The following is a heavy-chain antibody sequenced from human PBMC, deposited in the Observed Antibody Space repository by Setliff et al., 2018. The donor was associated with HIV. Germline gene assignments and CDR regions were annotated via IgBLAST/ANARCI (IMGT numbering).Heavy chain of an antibody. CDR3: AKALWFGDYYYYYGMDV. V-gene: IGHV3-64*02. CDR1: GFAFSSYA. Sequence: GGSLRLSCAASGFAFSSYAMHWVRQAPGKGLEYVSAISSNGGSTYYADSVKGRFTISRDNSKNTLYLQMNSLRAEDTAVYYCAKALWFGDYYYYYGMDVWGQGTTVTVSS. CDR2: ISSNGGST. J-gene: IGHJ6*02. D-gene: IGHD3-10*01.